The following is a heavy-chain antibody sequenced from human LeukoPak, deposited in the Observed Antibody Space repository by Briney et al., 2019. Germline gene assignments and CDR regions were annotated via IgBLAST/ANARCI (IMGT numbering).Heavy chain of an antibody. CDR1: GFTFSSYA. Sequence: GGSLRLSCAAPGFTFSSYAMHWARQAPGKGLEWVAIISFDGSNKDYADSIKGRFTVSRDNSKNTLYLQMNSLRTEDTAVYFCAKERISPAGTYDYWGQGTLVAVSS. V-gene: IGHV3-30*04. CDR2: ISFDGSNK. CDR3: AKERISPAGTYDY. J-gene: IGHJ4*02. D-gene: IGHD6-13*01.